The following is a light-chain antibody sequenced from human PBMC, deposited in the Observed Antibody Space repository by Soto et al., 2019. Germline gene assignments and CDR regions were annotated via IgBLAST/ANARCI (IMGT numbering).Light chain of an antibody. J-gene: IGKJ4*01. Sequence: EIVMTQSPATLSVSPGERATLSCRASQSVSSNLAWYQQKPGQAPRLLIYGASTRATGIPARFSGSGSGTEFTLTISSLQSEDFAVYYCQQYNNGPLTVGGGTKVEI. CDR2: GAS. V-gene: IGKV3-15*01. CDR3: QQYNNGPLT. CDR1: QSVSSN.